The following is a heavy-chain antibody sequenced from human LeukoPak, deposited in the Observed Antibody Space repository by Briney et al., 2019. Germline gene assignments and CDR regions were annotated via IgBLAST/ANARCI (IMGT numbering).Heavy chain of an antibody. V-gene: IGHV3-23*01. CDR1: GFTFSSYA. CDR2: ISGSGGST. D-gene: IGHD2-2*01. J-gene: IGHJ4*02. Sequence: GASLRLSGAASGFTFSSYAMSWVRQAPGKGLEWVSAISGSGGSTYYADSVKGRFTISRDNSKNTLYLQMNSLRAEDTAVYYCAKSIVVVPAAIFDYWGQGTLVTVSS. CDR3: AKSIVVVPAAIFDY.